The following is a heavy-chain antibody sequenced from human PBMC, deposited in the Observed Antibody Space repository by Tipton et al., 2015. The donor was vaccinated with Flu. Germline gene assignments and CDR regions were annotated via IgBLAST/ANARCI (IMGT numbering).Heavy chain of an antibody. CDR2: IRQDGGEK. J-gene: IGHJ4*02. CDR1: GFRFSDYW. V-gene: IGHV3-7*03. Sequence: SLRLSCAASGFRFSDYWMSWVRQAPGKGLEWVANIRQDGGEKYYADSVKGRFTISRDNAKNSLYLQMNSLRAEDTAVYYCAITTTCYTDWGQGTLVTVSS. CDR3: AITTTCYTD. D-gene: IGHD2-2*02.